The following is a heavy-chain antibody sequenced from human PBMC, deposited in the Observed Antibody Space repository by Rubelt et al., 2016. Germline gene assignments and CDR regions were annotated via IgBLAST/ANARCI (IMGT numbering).Heavy chain of an antibody. D-gene: IGHD6-13*01. CDR2: IKQDGSEK. CDR1: GFTFSSYW. V-gene: IGHV3-7*01. CDR3: ARGGYSSSWYWVY. J-gene: IGHJ4*02. Sequence: EVQLVQSGGGLVQPGGSLRLSCAASGFTFSSYWMSWVRQAPGKGLEWVANIKQDGSEKYYVDSVKGRFTISRDNAENSLYLERNSLRAEDTAVDEWARGGYSSSWYWVYWGQGTLVTVSS.